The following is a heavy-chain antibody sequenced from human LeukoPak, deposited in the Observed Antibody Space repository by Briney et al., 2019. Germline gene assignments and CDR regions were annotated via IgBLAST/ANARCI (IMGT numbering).Heavy chain of an antibody. Sequence: KAGGSLRLSCTVSGFTVSSNSMSWVRQAPGKGLEWVSSISSSSSYIYYADSVKGRFTISRDNAKNSLYLQMNSLRAEDTAVYYCARGGIADFDYWGQGTLVTVSS. CDR2: ISSSSSYI. CDR1: GFTVSSNS. J-gene: IGHJ4*02. CDR3: ARGGIADFDY. V-gene: IGHV3-21*01. D-gene: IGHD6-13*01.